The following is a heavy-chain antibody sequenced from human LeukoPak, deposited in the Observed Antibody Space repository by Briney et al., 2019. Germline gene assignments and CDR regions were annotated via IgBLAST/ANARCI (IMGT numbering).Heavy chain of an antibody. V-gene: IGHV4-38-2*02. CDR3: ARLSTAGYMDV. CDR1: GYSISSGYY. D-gene: IGHD5-18*01. Sequence: PSETLSLTCTVSGYSISSGYYWGWIRQPPGKGLEWIGSIYHSGSTYYNPSLKSRVTISVDTSKNQFSLKLSSVTAADTAVYYCARLSTAGYMDVWGKGTTVTVSS. J-gene: IGHJ6*03. CDR2: IYHSGST.